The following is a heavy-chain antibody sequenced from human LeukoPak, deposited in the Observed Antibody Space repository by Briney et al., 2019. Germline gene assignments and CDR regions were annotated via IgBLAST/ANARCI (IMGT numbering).Heavy chain of an antibody. CDR2: ISGSGGST. D-gene: IGHD6-19*01. CDR1: GFTFSTYA. CDR3: AKSSVAGLTRGYFDY. Sequence: GGSLRLSCAASGFTFSTYAMRWVRQAPGKGLEWVSSISGSGGSTYYADSMKGRFTISRDNSKNTLYLQMNSLRAEDTAVYYCAKSSVAGLTRGYFDYWGQGTLVTVSS. V-gene: IGHV3-23*01. J-gene: IGHJ4*02.